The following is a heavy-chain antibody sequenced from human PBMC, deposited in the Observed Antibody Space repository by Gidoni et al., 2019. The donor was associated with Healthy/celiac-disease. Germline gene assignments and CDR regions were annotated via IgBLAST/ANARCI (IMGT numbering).Heavy chain of an antibody. V-gene: IGHV3-23*01. Sequence: EVQLLESGGGLVQPGGSLRLSCAASGFTFSSYAMSWVRQAPGKGLEWVSAISGSGGSTYYADSVKGRFTISRDNSKNTLYLQMNSLRAEDTAVYYCAKVRAGYSSGWHPEFDYWGQGTLVTVSS. CDR2: ISGSGGST. CDR1: GFTFSSYA. CDR3: AKVRAGYSSGWHPEFDY. J-gene: IGHJ4*02. D-gene: IGHD6-19*01.